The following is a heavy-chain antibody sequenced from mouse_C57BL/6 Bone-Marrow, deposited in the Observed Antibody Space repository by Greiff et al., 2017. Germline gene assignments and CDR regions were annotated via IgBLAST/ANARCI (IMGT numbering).Heavy chain of an antibody. CDR2: IDPENGDT. CDR1: GFNIKDDY. V-gene: IGHV14-4*01. J-gene: IGHJ3*01. D-gene: IGHD4-1*02. CDR3: TTNWAWFAY. Sequence: EVQLQQSGAELVRPGASVKLSCTASGFNIKDDYMHWVKQRPEQGLEWIGWIDPENGDTEYASKFQGKATITAYTSSYTAYLQLNSLTTEDTAVYYCTTNWAWFAYWGQGTLVTVSA.